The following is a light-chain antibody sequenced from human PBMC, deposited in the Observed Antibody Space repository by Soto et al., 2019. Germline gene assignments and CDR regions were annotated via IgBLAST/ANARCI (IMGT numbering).Light chain of an antibody. V-gene: IGKV3-15*01. J-gene: IGKJ3*01. CDR3: QQYNNWPPFT. Sequence: EIVMTQSPATLSVSPGERVTLSCRASQSVSSSLAWYQQKPGQAPRLLIYGASTKATGIPARFSGSGSGTEFTITISSLQSEDFAVYYCQQYNNWPPFTFGPGTKVDIK. CDR1: QSVSSS. CDR2: GAS.